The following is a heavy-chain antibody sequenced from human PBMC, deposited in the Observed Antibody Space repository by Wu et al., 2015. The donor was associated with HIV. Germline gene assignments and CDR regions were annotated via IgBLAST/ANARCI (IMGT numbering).Heavy chain of an antibody. V-gene: IGHV1-18*01. Sequence: QVQLVQSGAEVKKPGASVKVSCKASGYTFTSYGISWVRQAPGQGLEWMGWISAYNGNTNYAQKLQGRVTMTTDTSTSTAYMELRSLRSDDTAVYYCARDRRITMVPGPPLYGMDVVGPRDHGHRLL. CDR1: GYTFTSYG. D-gene: IGHD3-10*01. CDR3: ARDRRITMVPGPPLYGMDV. CDR2: ISAYNGNT. J-gene: IGHJ6*02.